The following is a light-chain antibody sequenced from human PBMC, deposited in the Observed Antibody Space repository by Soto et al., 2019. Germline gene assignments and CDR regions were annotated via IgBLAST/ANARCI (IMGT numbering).Light chain of an antibody. Sequence: QSVLTQPPSVSGAPGQRVTISCTGSSSNIGAGYDEHWYQQPPGTAPKLLIYGNSNRPSGVPDRFSGSKSGTSASLAITGLQAEDEADYYCQSYDSSLSGSEVFGGGTKVTVL. V-gene: IGLV1-40*01. CDR2: GNS. J-gene: IGLJ2*01. CDR3: QSYDSSLSGSEV. CDR1: SSNIGAGYD.